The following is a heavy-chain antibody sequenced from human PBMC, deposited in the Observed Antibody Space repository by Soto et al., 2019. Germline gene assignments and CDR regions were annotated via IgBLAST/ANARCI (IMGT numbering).Heavy chain of an antibody. Sequence: QVQLVESGGGVVQPGRSLRLSCGASGFTFSSFGMHWVRQAPGKGLEWMSHISYDGNNKHYTDSVKGRFTISTDNSEKTLYLQMDSLSGEDTAVYYCATDTYSHDSSGYYIFASWGQGTLITVSS. CDR2: ISYDGNNK. J-gene: IGHJ4*02. CDR3: ATDTYSHDSSGYYIFAS. CDR1: GFTFSSFG. D-gene: IGHD3-22*01. V-gene: IGHV3-30*03.